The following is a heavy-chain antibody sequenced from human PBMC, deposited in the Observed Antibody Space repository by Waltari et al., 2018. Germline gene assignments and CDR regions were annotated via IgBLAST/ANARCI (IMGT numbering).Heavy chain of an antibody. V-gene: IGHV3-43D*04. D-gene: IGHD6-19*01. CDR2: ISWDGGSK. CDR1: GFTFDDYA. Sequence: EVQLVESGGVVVQPGGSLRLSCAASGFTFDDYAMHWVRQAPRKGLEWVSLISWDGGSKYYADSVKGRFTISRDNSKNSLYLQMNSLRAEDTALYYCAKSGWLARYYYDGMDVWGQGTTVTVSS. CDR3: AKSGWLARYYYDGMDV. J-gene: IGHJ6*02.